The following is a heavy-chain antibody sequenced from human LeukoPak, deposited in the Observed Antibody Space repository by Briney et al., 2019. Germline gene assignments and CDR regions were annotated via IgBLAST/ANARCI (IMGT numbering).Heavy chain of an antibody. J-gene: IGHJ6*03. CDR2: INWNGGST. Sequence: PGGSLRLSCAASGFTFDDYGMSWVRQAPGKGLEWVSGINWNGGSTGYADSVKGRFTISRDNAKNSLYLQMNSLRAEDTALYYCARALGYSSGWTKTYYYYYYMDVWGKGTTVTVSS. CDR3: ARALGYSSGWTKTYYYYYYMDV. D-gene: IGHD6-19*01. CDR1: GFTFDDYG. V-gene: IGHV3-20*04.